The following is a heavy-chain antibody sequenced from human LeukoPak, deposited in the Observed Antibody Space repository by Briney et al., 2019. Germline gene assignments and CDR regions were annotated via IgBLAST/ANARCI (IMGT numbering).Heavy chain of an antibody. V-gene: IGHV3-11*01. D-gene: IGHD3-22*01. CDR3: ARAITYYYDSSGLFGY. CDR2: ISSSGSTI. Sequence: KSGGSLRLSCAASGFTFSDYYMSWIRQAPGKGLEWVSYISSSGSTIYYADSVKGRFTISRDNAKNSLYLQMNSLRAEDTAVYYCARAITYYYDSSGLFGYWGQGTLVTVSS. CDR1: GFTFSDYY. J-gene: IGHJ4*02.